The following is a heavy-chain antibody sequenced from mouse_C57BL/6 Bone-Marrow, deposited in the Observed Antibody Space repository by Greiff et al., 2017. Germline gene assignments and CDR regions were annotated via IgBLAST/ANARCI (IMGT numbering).Heavy chain of an antibody. CDR1: GYTFTSYW. CDR2: IHPNSGST. Sequence: QVQLQQPGAELVKPGASVKLSCKASGYTFTSYWMHWVKQRPGQGLEWIGMIHPNSGSTNYNAKLKGKATLTIDKSSSTDYMQLSSLTSEDSAVYYCARWLLRRDYFDYWGQGTTLTVSS. J-gene: IGHJ2*01. V-gene: IGHV1-64*01. CDR3: ARWLLRRDYFDY. D-gene: IGHD2-3*01.